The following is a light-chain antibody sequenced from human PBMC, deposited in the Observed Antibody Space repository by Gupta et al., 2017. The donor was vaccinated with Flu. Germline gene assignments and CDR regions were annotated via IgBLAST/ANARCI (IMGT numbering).Light chain of an antibody. Sequence: SSKLHQAPAVSVALGQTVRITCQGDSLRSYYASWYQQKPGQAPVLVIYGKNNRPSGIPDRFSGSSSGNTASLTITGAQAEDEADYYCNSRDSSGNHLGVVFGGGTKLTVL. CDR1: SLRSYY. V-gene: IGLV3-19*01. CDR2: GKN. CDR3: NSRDSSGNHLGVV. J-gene: IGLJ2*01.